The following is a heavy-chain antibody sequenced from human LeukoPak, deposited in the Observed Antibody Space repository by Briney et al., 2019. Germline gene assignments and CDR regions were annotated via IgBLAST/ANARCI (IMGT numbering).Heavy chain of an antibody. CDR3: ASVDTAMAYFDY. CDR2: IYTSGST. D-gene: IGHD5-18*01. V-gene: IGHV4-61*02. CDR1: GGSISSGSYY. J-gene: IGHJ4*02. Sequence: SQTLSLTCTVSGGSISSGSYYWSWIRQSAGKGLEWIGRIYTSGSTNYNPSLKSRVTISVDTSKNQFSLKLSSVTAADTAVYYCASVDTAMAYFDYWGQGTLVTVSS.